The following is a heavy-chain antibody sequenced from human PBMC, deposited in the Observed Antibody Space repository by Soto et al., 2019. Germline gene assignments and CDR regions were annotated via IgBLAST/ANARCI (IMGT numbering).Heavy chain of an antibody. V-gene: IGHV3-15*07. Sequence: VQLVESGGGLVKPGGSLRLSCAASGFTFSNAWMNWVRQAPGKGLEWVGRIKSKTDGGTTDYAAPVKGRFTISRDDSKNTLYLQMNSLKTEDTAVYYCTTGTLTYYDILTGYYPYYYYGMDVWGQGTTVTVSS. J-gene: IGHJ6*02. CDR2: IKSKTDGGTT. CDR1: GFTFSNAW. D-gene: IGHD3-9*01. CDR3: TTGTLTYYDILTGYYPYYYYGMDV.